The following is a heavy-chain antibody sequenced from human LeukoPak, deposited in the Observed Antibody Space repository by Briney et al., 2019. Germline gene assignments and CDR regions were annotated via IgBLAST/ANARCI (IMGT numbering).Heavy chain of an antibody. D-gene: IGHD3-10*01. J-gene: IGHJ5*02. CDR3: ARDLHGGP. V-gene: IGHV3-21*01. Sequence: GGSLRLSCAASGFTFDDYAMHWVRQAPGKGLEWVSGISSSSSYIYYADSVKGRFTISRDNAKNSLYLQMSSLRAEDTAVYYCARDLHGGPWGQGTLVTVSS. CDR2: ISSSSSYI. CDR1: GFTFDDYA.